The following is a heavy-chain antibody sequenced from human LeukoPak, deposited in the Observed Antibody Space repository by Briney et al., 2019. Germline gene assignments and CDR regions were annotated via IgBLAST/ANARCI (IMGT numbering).Heavy chain of an antibody. V-gene: IGHV1-2*02. CDR2: INPNSGGT. Sequence: GASVKVSCKASGYTFTGYYIHWVRQAPGQGLEWVGWINPNSGGTKFAQKFQGRVTMTRDTSTTTAYMELSGLGSDDTAVYYCGSWDYGSGSYSPYYWGQGTLVTVSS. CDR3: GSWDYGSGSYSPYY. J-gene: IGHJ4*02. CDR1: GYTFTGYY. D-gene: IGHD3-10*01.